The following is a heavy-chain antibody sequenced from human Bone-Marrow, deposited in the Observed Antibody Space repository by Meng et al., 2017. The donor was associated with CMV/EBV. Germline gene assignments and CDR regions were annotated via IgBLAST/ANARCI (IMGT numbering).Heavy chain of an antibody. J-gene: IGHJ4*02. V-gene: IGHV3-30*04. CDR1: GFTFSSYA. Sequence: GGSLRLSCAASGFTFSSYAMHWVRQAPGKGLEWVAVISYDGSNKYYADSVKGRFTISRDNSKNTLYLQMNGLRAEDTAVYYCAREGGKYYYDSSGIDYWGQGTLVTVSS. CDR3: AREGGKYYYDSSGIDY. D-gene: IGHD3-22*01. CDR2: ISYDGSNK.